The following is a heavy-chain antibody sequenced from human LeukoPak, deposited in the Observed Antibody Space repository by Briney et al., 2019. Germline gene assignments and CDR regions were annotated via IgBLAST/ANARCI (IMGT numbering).Heavy chain of an antibody. J-gene: IGHJ4*02. CDR1: GFAFSNYW. Sequence: GVSLRLSCAASGFAFSNYWMTWVRPAPGKGLEWVTNIKQDGSEKYHVESAQGRFIISRDNARASLYLQMNRLRLEDTAVYYCARSGPNDVQIKTRTYDYWGRGTLVIVSS. D-gene: IGHD1-1*01. V-gene: IGHV3-7*01. CDR2: IKQDGSEK. CDR3: ARSGPNDVQIKTRTYDY.